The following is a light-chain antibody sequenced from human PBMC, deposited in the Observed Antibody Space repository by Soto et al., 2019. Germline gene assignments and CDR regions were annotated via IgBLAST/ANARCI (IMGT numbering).Light chain of an antibody. Sequence: AIRMTQSPSSLSASTGVRVTITCRASHGISSYLAWYQQKPGKAPKLPIYAASTLQSGVPSRLSGSGSGTDFTLTISCLQSGDFPTYYCQQHYSYPCPFSPGTKEDIK. V-gene: IGKV1-8*01. CDR1: HGISSY. CDR3: QQHYSYPCP. CDR2: AAS. J-gene: IGKJ3*01.